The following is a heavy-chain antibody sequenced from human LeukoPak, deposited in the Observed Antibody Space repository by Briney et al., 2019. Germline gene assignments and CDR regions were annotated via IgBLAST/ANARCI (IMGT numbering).Heavy chain of an antibody. D-gene: IGHD1-26*01. CDR2: IYSDGIST. CDR3: AREGGSYSNYDY. Sequence: GKSLRLSCAASGFTFSSYWMHWVRQAPGKGLVWVSRIYSDGISTSYADSVKGRFTISRDNAKNTLYLQMNSLKAEDTAIYYCAREGGSYSNYDYWGQGTLVTVSS. V-gene: IGHV3-74*01. CDR1: GFTFSSYW. J-gene: IGHJ4*02.